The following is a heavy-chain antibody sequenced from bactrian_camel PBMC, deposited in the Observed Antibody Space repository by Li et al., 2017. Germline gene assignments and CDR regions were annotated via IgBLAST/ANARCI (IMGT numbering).Heavy chain of an antibody. J-gene: IGHJ4*01. V-gene: IGHV3S1*01. D-gene: IGHD2*01. CDR2: IDSDGGST. Sequence: QLVESGGGLVQPGGSLRLSCVVSGFASSDYWIHWVRQAPGKGLEWVSAIDSDGGSTYYADSVKGRFTISRDNAKNTLYLQMNSLKIEDSAVYYCATGYKYWHPYWGQGTQVTVS. CDR1: GFASSDYW. CDR3: ATGYKYWHPY.